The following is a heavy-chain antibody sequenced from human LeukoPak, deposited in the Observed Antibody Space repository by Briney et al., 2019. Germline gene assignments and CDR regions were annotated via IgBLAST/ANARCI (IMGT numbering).Heavy chain of an antibody. V-gene: IGHV3-7*01. J-gene: IGHJ4*02. CDR1: GFPSSGYW. CDR2: INQDGTNQ. Sequence: GGSLRLSCVASGFPSSGYWMDWVRQAPGKGMEWVANINQDGTNQYYAASVKGRFSISRDNAKNSLYLQMNSLRAEDTAVYYCSRSLDYLGQGVLVTVSS. CDR3: SRSLDY.